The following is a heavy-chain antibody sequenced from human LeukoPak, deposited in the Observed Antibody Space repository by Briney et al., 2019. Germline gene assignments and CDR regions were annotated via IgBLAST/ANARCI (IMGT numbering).Heavy chain of an antibody. D-gene: IGHD3-22*01. Sequence: SETLSLTCTVSGGSISSSSYYWSWIRQPPGKGLEWIGSIYYSGSNYYNPSLKGRVTISVDTSKNQFSLKLSSVTAADTAVYYCASQLYDSSCYLDYWGQGTLVTVSS. CDR1: GGSISSSSYY. J-gene: IGHJ4*02. CDR2: IYYSGSN. CDR3: ASQLYDSSCYLDY. V-gene: IGHV4-39*01.